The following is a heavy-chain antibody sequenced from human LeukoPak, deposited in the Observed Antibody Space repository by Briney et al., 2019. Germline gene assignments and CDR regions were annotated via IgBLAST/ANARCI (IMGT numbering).Heavy chain of an antibody. Sequence: PGGSLRLSCAASGFTFSDYYMSWIRQAPGKGLEWVSYISSSGSTIYYADSVKGRFTISRDNANNSLYLQMNSLRAEDTAVYYCARDDCSSTSCYWYFDLWGRGTLVTVSS. CDR3: ARDDCSSTSCYWYFDL. V-gene: IGHV3-11*01. CDR1: GFTFSDYY. D-gene: IGHD2-2*01. J-gene: IGHJ2*01. CDR2: ISSSGSTI.